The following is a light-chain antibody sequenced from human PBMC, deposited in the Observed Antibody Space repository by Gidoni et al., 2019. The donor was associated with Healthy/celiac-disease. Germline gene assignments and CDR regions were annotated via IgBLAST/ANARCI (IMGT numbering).Light chain of an antibody. CDR1: SSDVGGYNY. CDR2: DVS. V-gene: IGLV2-14*03. J-gene: IGLJ2*01. Sequence: QSALTQPASVSGSPGQSITLSCTGTSSDVGGYNYVSWYQQHPGKAPNLMIYDVSNRPSGVSNRFSGSKSGNTASLTISGLQAEDEVDYYCSSYTSSTVVFGGGTKLTVL. CDR3: SSYTSSTVV.